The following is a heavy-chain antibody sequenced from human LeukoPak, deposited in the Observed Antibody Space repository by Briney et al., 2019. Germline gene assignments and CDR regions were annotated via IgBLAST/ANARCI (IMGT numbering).Heavy chain of an antibody. CDR3: ARGFLRSGSPTLDV. J-gene: IGHJ6*04. CDR1: GGSFSGYY. D-gene: IGHD3-10*01. V-gene: IGHV4-34*01. Sequence: SETLSLTCAVYGGSFSGYYWSWIRQPPGKGLEWTGEINHSGSTNYNPSLKSRVTISVDTSKNQFSLKLSSVTAADTAVYYCARGFLRSGSPTLDVWGKGTTVTVSS. CDR2: INHSGST.